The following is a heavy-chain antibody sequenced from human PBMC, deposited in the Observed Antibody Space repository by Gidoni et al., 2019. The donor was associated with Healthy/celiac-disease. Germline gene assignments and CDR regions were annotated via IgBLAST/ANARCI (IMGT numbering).Heavy chain of an antibody. V-gene: IGHV3-21*01. CDR2: ISMSISYI. D-gene: IGHD6-6*01. CDR1: GFTFSSYS. J-gene: IGHJ4*02. Sequence: EVQLVESGGGLVKPGGSLRLSCAASGFTFSSYSMNWVRQAPGKGLEWVSSISMSISYIYYADSVKGRFTISRDNAKNSLYLQMNSLRAEDTAVYYCARQSSSKRLWGYYFDYWGQGTLVTVSS. CDR3: ARQSSSKRLWGYYFDY.